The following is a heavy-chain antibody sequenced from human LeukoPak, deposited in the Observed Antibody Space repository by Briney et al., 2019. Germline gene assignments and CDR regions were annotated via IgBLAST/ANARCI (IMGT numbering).Heavy chain of an antibody. CDR1: GFTFSSYA. CDR3: AKDRGSGSGSYTWGIFDC. D-gene: IGHD3-10*01. V-gene: IGHV3-23*01. Sequence: GGSLRLSCAASGFTFSSYAMSWVRQAPGQGLEWVSGISDSGSSTVYADSVKGRFTISRDNSKNTLYLQMNILRPEDTAVYYCAKDRGSGSGSYTWGIFDCWGQGALVTVSS. J-gene: IGHJ4*02. CDR2: ISDSGSST.